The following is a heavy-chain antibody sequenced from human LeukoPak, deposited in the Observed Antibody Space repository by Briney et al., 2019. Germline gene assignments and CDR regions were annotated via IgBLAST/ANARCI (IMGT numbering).Heavy chain of an antibody. J-gene: IGHJ3*02. CDR2: IYFSGST. V-gene: IGHV4-61*01. D-gene: IGHD2-2*01. CDR1: GGSVSSGNYY. CDR3: ARYCSEPRCYVDAFDI. Sequence: PSETLSLTCTVSGGSVSSGNYYWTWIRQPPGKGLEWIGYIYFSGSTNYNPSLKSRVTISADTSKNQFSLNLSSVTAADTAIYYCARYCSEPRCYVDAFDIWGQGTVVTVSS.